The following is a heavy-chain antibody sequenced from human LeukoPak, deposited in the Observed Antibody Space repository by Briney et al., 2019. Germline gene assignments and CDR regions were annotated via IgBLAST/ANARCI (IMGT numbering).Heavy chain of an antibody. V-gene: IGHV3-53*01. J-gene: IGHJ4*02. CDR3: AREEYDSSGYYFDY. D-gene: IGHD3-22*01. CDR2: IYSGGST. CDR1: GFTVSSNY. Sequence: GGSLRLSCAASGFTVSSNYMSWVRQAPGKGLEWVSVIYSGGSTYYADFVKGRFTISRDNSKNTLYLQMNSLRAEDTAVYYCAREEYDSSGYYFDYWGQGTLVTVSS.